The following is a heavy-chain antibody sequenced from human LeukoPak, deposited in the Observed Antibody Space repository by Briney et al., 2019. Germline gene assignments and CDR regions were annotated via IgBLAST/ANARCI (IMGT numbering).Heavy chain of an antibody. CDR1: GYTFTFYY. CDR3: ARVGGTYSQMDV. J-gene: IGHJ6*02. Sequence: ASVTVSFKSSGYTFTFYYMHWVRQAPGQGLEWMGWINPNSGGTNYAQKFQGRVTMTRDTSISTAYMELSRLRSGDTAVYYCARVGGTYSQMDVWGQGTTVTVSS. D-gene: IGHD3-16*01. V-gene: IGHV1-2*02. CDR2: INPNSGGT.